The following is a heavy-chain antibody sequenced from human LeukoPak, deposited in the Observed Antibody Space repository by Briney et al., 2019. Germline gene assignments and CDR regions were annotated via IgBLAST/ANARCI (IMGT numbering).Heavy chain of an antibody. D-gene: IGHD3-16*01. V-gene: IGHV4-34*01. J-gene: IGHJ3*02. CDR1: GGSFSGYY. CDR3: ARVGGVPLGAFDI. Sequence: PSETLSLTCAVYGGSFSGYYWSWIRQPPGKGLEWIGEINHSGSTNYNPSLKSRVTISVDTSKNQFSLKLSSVTAADTAVYYCARVGGVPLGAFDIWGQGTMVTVSS. CDR2: INHSGST.